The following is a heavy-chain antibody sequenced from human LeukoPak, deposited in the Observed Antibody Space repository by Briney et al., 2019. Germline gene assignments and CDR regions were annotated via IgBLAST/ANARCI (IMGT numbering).Heavy chain of an antibody. CDR3: ARLVPAAEAFDI. V-gene: IGHV4-39*01. D-gene: IGHD2-2*01. J-gene: IGHJ3*02. CDR2: IYYSGST. CDR1: GGSISSGGYY. Sequence: SETLSLTCTVSGGSISSGGYYWSWIRQDPGKGLEWIGYIYYSGSTYYNPSLKSRVTISVDTSKNQFSLKPSSVTAADTAVYYCARLVPAAEAFDIWGQGTMVTVSS.